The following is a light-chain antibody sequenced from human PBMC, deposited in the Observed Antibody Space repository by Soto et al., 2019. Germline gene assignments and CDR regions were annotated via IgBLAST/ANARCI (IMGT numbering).Light chain of an antibody. V-gene: IGKV1-13*02. J-gene: IGKJ5*01. CDR1: QDIKGA. CDR2: DVS. CDR3: QQFNTYPIT. Sequence: AIQLTQSPSSLSASVGDKVTITCRASQDIKGALTWYQQKPGKPPKLLIFDVSSLQSGVPYRFGGGGFGTVFPFPFSRLQLEVLQTFSCQQFNTYPITFGQGTRLEIK.